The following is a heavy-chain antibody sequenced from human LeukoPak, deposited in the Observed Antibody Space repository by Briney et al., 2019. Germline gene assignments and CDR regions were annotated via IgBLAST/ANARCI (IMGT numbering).Heavy chain of an antibody. CDR2: IYPGDSDT. J-gene: IGHJ4*02. D-gene: IGHD5-18*01. Sequence: GESLKISCKGSGYNFPNYWIGLVRQMPGKGLEWMGTIYPGDSDTRYSPSFQGQVTISADKSISTAYLQWSSLKASDTAMYYCASSGYSYGIFDYWGQGTLVTVSS. V-gene: IGHV5-51*01. CDR3: ASSGYSYGIFDY. CDR1: GYNFPNYW.